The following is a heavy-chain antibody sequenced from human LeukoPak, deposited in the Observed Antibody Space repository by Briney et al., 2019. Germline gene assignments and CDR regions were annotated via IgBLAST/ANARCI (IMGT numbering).Heavy chain of an antibody. CDR2: TNPNSGGT. CDR3: ARDLEAAALAISPAEKNWFDP. D-gene: IGHD6-13*01. V-gene: IGHV1-2*02. J-gene: IGHJ5*02. Sequence: ASVKVSCKASGYTFTGYYMHWVRQAPGQGLEWMGWTNPNSGGTNYVQKFQGRVTMTRDTSISTAYMELSRLRSDDTAVYYCARDLEAAALAISPAEKNWFDPWGQGTLVTVSS. CDR1: GYTFTGYY.